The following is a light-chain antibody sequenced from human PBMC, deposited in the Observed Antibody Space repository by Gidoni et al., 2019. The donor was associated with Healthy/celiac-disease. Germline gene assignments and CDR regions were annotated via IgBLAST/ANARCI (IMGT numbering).Light chain of an antibody. CDR3: NSRDSSGNHYV. CDR1: SLRSYY. J-gene: IGLJ1*01. Sequence: SSELTQDPAVSVALGQTVRITCQGESLRSYYASWYQQKPGQAPVLVIYGKNNRTSGIPDRFSGSSSGNTASLTITGAQAEDEADYYCNSRDSSGNHYVFGTGTKVTVL. CDR2: GKN. V-gene: IGLV3-19*01.